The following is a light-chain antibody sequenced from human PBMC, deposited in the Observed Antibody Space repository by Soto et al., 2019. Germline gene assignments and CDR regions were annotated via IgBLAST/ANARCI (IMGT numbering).Light chain of an antibody. V-gene: IGLV1-40*01. CDR2: GNS. J-gene: IGLJ2*01. CDR1: SSNIGAGYD. CDR3: QSYDSSLSGSGV. Sequence: QSVLTQPPSVSGAPGQRVTISCTGSSSNIGAGYDVHWYQQLPGTAPKLLIYGNSNRPSGVPDRFSGSKSGTSAPLAITGLQAEDDADYYCQSYDSSLSGSGVFGGGTKLTVL.